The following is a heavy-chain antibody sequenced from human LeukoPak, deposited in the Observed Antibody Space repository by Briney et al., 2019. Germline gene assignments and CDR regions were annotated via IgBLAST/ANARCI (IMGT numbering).Heavy chain of an antibody. V-gene: IGHV3-30*18. CDR1: GFTFSNYG. D-gene: IGHD4-17*01. Sequence: HPGGSLRLSCAASGFTFSNYGMHWVRQAPGKGLEWEEVISYDGSNRYYADSVKGRFTISRDNSKNTLYLQMNSLRAEDTAVYYCAKPIMTTVTTLGLYFDYWGQGALVTVSS. CDR2: ISYDGSNR. CDR3: AKPIMTTVTTLGLYFDY. J-gene: IGHJ4*02.